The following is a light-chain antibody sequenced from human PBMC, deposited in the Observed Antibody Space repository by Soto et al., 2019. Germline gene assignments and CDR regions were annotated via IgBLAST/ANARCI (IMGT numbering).Light chain of an antibody. CDR2: GAS. CDR3: QQYGSSPPNT. CDR1: QSVSSSY. V-gene: IGKV3-20*01. Sequence: IVLTQSPGTLSLSPGERATLSCRASQSVSSSYLAWYQQKPGQAPRLLIYGASNRATGIPDRFSGSGSGTDFTLTISRLEPEDFAVYYCQQYGSSPPNTFGQGTKLEIK. J-gene: IGKJ2*01.